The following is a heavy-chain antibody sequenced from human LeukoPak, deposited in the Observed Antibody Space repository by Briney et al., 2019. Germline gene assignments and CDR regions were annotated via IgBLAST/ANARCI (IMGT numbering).Heavy chain of an antibody. V-gene: IGHV1-69*05. Sequence: SVKVSCKASGGTFSSYAISWVRQAPGQGLEWMGGIIPIFGTANYAQKLQGRVTMTTDTSTSTAYMELRSLRSDDTAVYYCARGYYDFWSGYYAIDYWGQGTLVTVSS. CDR3: ARGYYDFWSGYYAIDY. CDR1: GGTFSSYA. CDR2: IIPIFGTA. D-gene: IGHD3-3*01. J-gene: IGHJ4*02.